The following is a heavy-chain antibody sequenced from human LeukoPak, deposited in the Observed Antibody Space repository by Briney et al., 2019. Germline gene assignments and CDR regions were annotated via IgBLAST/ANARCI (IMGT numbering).Heavy chain of an antibody. CDR1: GFSFSSYE. CDR3: ARPFVWGLATQSLDY. CDR2: IC. Sequence: PGGGLRLSCAASGFSFSSYEMNWVRQAPGKGLEWVSYICAMKGPFTISRDNAENSLYLQMNSLRAEDTAVYYCARPFVWGLATQSLDYWGQGTLVTVSS. D-gene: IGHD3-16*01. J-gene: IGHJ4*02. V-gene: IGHV3-48*03.